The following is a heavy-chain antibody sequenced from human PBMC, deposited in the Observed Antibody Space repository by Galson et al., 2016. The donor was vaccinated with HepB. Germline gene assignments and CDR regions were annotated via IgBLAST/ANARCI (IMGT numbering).Heavy chain of an antibody. J-gene: IGHJ6*02. CDR2: IYPGDFDT. D-gene: IGHD2-15*01. V-gene: IGHV5-51*01. Sequence: QSGAEVKKPGESLRISCKGSGYSFTNYWIGWVRQMPGKGLEWMGIIYPGDFDTRYSPSFQGQVTISVDKSISTAYPQWSSLQASDTAMYYCARFGGCSGGSCYPSYYYYYGMDVWGQGTMVTVSS. CDR1: GYSFTNYW. CDR3: ARFGGCSGGSCYPSYYYYYGMDV.